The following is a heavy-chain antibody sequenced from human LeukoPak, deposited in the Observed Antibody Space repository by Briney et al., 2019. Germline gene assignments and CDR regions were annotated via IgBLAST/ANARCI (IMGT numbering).Heavy chain of an antibody. CDR3: AREPRGMATKFSGSDY. CDR1: GFTFDDYA. J-gene: IGHJ4*02. D-gene: IGHD5-24*01. Sequence: AGGSLRLSCTASGFTFDDYAMHWVRQAPGKGLEWVSGISWNSGSIGYADSVKGRFTISRDNSKNTLYLQMNSLRAEDTAVYYCAREPRGMATKFSGSDYWGQGTLVTVSS. CDR2: ISWNSGSI. V-gene: IGHV3-9*01.